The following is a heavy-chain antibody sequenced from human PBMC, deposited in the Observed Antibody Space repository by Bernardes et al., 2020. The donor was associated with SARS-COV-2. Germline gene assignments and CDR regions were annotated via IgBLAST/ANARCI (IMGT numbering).Heavy chain of an antibody. V-gene: IGHV4-4*07. CDR3: ARTFDDSGDYVFDF. D-gene: IGHD4-17*01. J-gene: IGHJ4*02. CDR1: GASINNSY. Sequence: SETLSLTCTVSGASINNSYWSWIRQPAGPGLAWIGRVFSSESTNYNPSLKSRVTMSVDTSKNQVSLKLTSVTAADTAVYYCARTFDDSGDYVFDFWGQGTQVTFSS. CDR2: VFSSEST.